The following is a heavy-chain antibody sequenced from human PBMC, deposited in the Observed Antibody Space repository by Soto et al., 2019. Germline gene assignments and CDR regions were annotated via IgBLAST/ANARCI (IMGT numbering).Heavy chain of an antibody. CDR2: ISWNSGSI. J-gene: IGHJ5*02. D-gene: IGHD3-22*01. Sequence: EVQLVESGGGLVQPGRSLRLSCAASGFTFDDYAMHWVRQAPGKGLEWVSGISWNSGSIGYADSVKGRFTISRDNAKNSLYLQMNSLRAEDTALYYCAKGLPSGYYSVWFDPWGQGTLVTVSS. CDR1: GFTFDDYA. CDR3: AKGLPSGYYSVWFDP. V-gene: IGHV3-9*01.